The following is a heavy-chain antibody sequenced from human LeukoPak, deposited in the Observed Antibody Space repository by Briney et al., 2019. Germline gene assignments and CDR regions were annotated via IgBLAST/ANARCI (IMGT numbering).Heavy chain of an antibody. J-gene: IGHJ4*02. CDR1: GGTFTGYY. D-gene: IGHD3-22*01. CDR2: INPNSGGT. V-gene: IGHV1-2*06. CDR3: ASSHSSGYYGY. Sequence: ASVTVSCKASGGTFTGYYMHWVRQAPGQGLEWMGRINPNSGGTNYAQKFQGRVTMTRDTSISTAYMELSRLRSDDTAVYYCASSHSSGYYGYWGQGTLVTVSS.